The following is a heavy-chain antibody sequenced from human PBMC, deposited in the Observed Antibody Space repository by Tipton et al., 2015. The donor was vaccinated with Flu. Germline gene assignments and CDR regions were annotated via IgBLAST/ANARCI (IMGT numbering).Heavy chain of an antibody. Sequence: SLRLSCAASGFTFSSYHMLWVRQAPGKGLEWVSAISDSGAHTYYGDSVKGRFTISRDNSKKTLYLQINSLRAEDTAVYYCAKNFWSGYYTGGAGASWGRGPLVPVSS. CDR1: GFTFSSYH. J-gene: IGHJ5*02. CDR3: AKNFWSGYYTGGAGAS. V-gene: IGHV3-23*01. CDR2: ISDSGAHT. D-gene: IGHD3-3*01.